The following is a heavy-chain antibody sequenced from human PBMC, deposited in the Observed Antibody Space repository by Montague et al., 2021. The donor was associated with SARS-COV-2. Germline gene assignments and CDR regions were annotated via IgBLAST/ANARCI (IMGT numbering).Heavy chain of an antibody. D-gene: IGHD3-16*02. CDR2: INDGGSV. Sequence: SETLSLTCGVYGGSFSGYFWSWIRQPPGKGLEWIGEINDGGSVTYNQSPKSRLTMSVDTSKKQFSLNLTSVAAADMAVYYCARTSKMDDYVWGSYRFTAFDTWGQGTMVIVSS. V-gene: IGHV4-34*01. CDR1: GGSFSGYF. CDR3: ARTSKMDDYVWGSYRFTAFDT. J-gene: IGHJ3*02.